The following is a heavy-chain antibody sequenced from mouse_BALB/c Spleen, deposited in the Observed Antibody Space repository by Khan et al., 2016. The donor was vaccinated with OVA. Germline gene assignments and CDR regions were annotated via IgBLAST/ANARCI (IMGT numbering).Heavy chain of an antibody. Sequence: VKLLESGAELAKPGASVKMSCKASGYTFTSYWMHWVKQRPGQGLEWIGYINPSTGYTEYNQRFKDKATLTADKSSSTAYMQLSSLTSEESAVYYCANHGSSSARLTYWGQGTLVTVSA. CDR2: INPSTGYT. D-gene: IGHD1-1*01. CDR1: GYTFTSYW. V-gene: IGHV1-7*01. CDR3: ANHGSSSARLTY. J-gene: IGHJ3*01.